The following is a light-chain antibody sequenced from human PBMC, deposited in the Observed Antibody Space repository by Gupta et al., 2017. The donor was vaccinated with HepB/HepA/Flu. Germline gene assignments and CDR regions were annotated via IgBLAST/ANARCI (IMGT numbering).Light chain of an antibody. V-gene: IGKV3-15*01. J-gene: IGKJ2*01. Sequence: EIVMTQSPATLSVSPGERATLSCRASQSVSRNLAWYQQKPGQAPRLLVYGASTRATGIPARFSGSGFGTEFTLTISRLQSEDFAVYYCQQYNNWPRTFGQGTKLEIK. CDR1: QSVSRN. CDR2: GAS. CDR3: QQYNNWPRT.